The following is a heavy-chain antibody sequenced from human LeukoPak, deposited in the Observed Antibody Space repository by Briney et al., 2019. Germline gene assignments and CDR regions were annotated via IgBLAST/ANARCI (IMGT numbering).Heavy chain of an antibody. V-gene: IGHV4-59*12. Sequence: SETLSLTCTVSGGSITNYYWSWIRQPPGKGLEWVGFISYSGSTNYNPSLQSRVTISVDTSKNHFSLKLSSVTAADTAVYYCAREHFRSTFDPWGQGTLVTVSS. CDR1: GGSITNYY. J-gene: IGHJ5*02. CDR2: ISYSGST. CDR3: AREHFRSTFDP.